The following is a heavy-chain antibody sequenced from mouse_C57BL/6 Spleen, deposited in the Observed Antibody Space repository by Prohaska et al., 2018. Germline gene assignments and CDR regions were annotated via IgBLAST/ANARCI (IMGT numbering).Heavy chain of an antibody. CDR1: GYTFTDYY. CDR2: INPNNGGT. V-gene: IGHV1-26*01. CDR3: ARGGFPAWFAY. Sequence: EVQLQQSGPELVNPGASVKISRKASGYTFTDYYMNWVKQSHGKSLEWIGDINPNNGGTSYNQKFKGKATLTVDKSSSTAYMELRSLTSEDSAVYYCARGGFPAWFAYWGQGTLVTVSA. J-gene: IGHJ3*01.